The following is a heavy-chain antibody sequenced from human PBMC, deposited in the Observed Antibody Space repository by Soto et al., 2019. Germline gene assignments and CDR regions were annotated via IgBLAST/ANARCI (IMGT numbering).Heavy chain of an antibody. J-gene: IGHJ4*02. CDR1: RGTFSIYA. D-gene: IGHD5-12*01. CDR2: IIPMFGTA. V-gene: IGHV1-69*12. CDR3: ASGMQLWLRRINNGYSG. Sequence: QVQLVQSGAEVKKPESSVKVSCKAPRGTFSIYAISWVRQAPGQGLEWMGGIIPMFGTANYAQRFQDRVTITADESTNTVYMELSSLRSEDTAVYFCASGMQLWLRRINNGYSGWGQGTLVTVSS.